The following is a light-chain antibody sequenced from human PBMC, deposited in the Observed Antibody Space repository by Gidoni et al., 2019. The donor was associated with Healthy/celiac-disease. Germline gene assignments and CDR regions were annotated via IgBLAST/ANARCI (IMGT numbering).Light chain of an antibody. V-gene: IGKV1-39*01. Sequence: EIQMTQSPSSLSASVGDRVTITCRASQSISSYLNWYQQKPGKAPKLLIYAASSWQSGVPSRSSGSGSGTDFTLTISSLQPEDFATYYCQQSYSTPPTFGGGTKVEIK. CDR3: QQSYSTPPT. J-gene: IGKJ4*01. CDR1: QSISSY. CDR2: AAS.